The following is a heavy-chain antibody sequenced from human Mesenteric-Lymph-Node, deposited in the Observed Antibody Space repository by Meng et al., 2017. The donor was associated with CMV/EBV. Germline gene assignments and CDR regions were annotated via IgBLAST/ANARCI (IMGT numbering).Heavy chain of an antibody. D-gene: IGHD2-15*01. CDR3: ARHEIGLPEDY. CDR2: LYYSGST. CDR1: GGSISSGNYY. Sequence: GSLRLSCSVSGGSISSGNYYWGWIRQPPGKGLEWIGSLYYSGSTYYNPSLKSRVTMSVDMSKNQFSLKLSSVTAADTAVYYCARHEIGLPEDYWGQGTLVTVSS. V-gene: IGHV4-39*01. J-gene: IGHJ4*02.